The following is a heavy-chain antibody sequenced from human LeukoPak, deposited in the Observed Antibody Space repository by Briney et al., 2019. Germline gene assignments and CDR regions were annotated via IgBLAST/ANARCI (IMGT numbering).Heavy chain of an antibody. D-gene: IGHD4-17*01. CDR3: ARGPDYGARTDYLDY. Sequence: PGGSLRLSCAASGFTFSRHCMNWVRQAPGKGLEWVAYIKQGGSERNYVDSVKGRFTISRDDAKNSLYLQLNSLRVEDTAIYYCARGPDYGARTDYLDYWGRGALVTVSS. J-gene: IGHJ4*02. V-gene: IGHV3-7*03. CDR1: GFTFSRHC. CDR2: IKQGGSER.